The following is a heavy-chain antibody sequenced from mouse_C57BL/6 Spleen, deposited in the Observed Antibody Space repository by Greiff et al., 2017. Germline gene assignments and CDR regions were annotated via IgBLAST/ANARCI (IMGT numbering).Heavy chain of an antibody. V-gene: IGHV1-52*01. D-gene: IGHD1-1*01. J-gene: IGHJ4*01. Sequence: VQLQQSGAELVRPGSSVKLSCKASGYTFTSYWMHWVKQRPIQGLEWIGNIDPSDSETHYNQKFKDKATLTVDKSSSTAYMQLSSLTSEDSAVYYCAREGGSSYDYYAMDYWGQGTSVTVSS. CDR1: GYTFTSYW. CDR3: AREGGSSYDYYAMDY. CDR2: IDPSDSET.